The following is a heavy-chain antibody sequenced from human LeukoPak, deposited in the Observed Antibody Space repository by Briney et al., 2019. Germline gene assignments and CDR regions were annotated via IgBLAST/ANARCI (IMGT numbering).Heavy chain of an antibody. CDR2: IYPGDSDT. CDR1: GYTFTSYW. D-gene: IGHD1-26*01. Sequence: GESLTISCKGSGYTFTSYWIGWVRQMPGKGLEWMGIIYPGDSDTRYSPSFQGQVTISADKSISTAYLQWSSLQASDTAMYYCARPTQKAGSDAFDIWGQGTMVTVSS. J-gene: IGHJ3*02. CDR3: ARPTQKAGSDAFDI. V-gene: IGHV5-51*01.